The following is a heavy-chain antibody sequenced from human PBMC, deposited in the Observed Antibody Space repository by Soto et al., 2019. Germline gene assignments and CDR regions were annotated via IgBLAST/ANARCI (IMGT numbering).Heavy chain of an antibody. CDR2: ISGSGGST. CDR3: AKALGYSYGWEIRYYFDY. J-gene: IGHJ4*02. V-gene: IGHV3-23*01. D-gene: IGHD5-18*01. Sequence: GGSLRLSCAASGFTFSSYAMSWVRQAPGKGLEWVSAISGSGGSTYYADSVKGRFTISRDNSKNTLYLQMNSLRAEDTAVYYCAKALGYSYGWEIRYYFDYWGQGTLVTVSS. CDR1: GFTFSSYA.